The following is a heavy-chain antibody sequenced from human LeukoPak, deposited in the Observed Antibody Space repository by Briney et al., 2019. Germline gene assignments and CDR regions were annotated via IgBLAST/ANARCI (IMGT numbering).Heavy chain of an antibody. CDR2: ISGSGGST. CDR3: AKGGYCSGGSCYDDY. V-gene: IGHV3-23*01. CDR1: GFTFSSYA. Sequence: GGSLRLSCAASGFTFSSYAMSWVRQAPGKGLEWVSAISGSGGSTYYADSVKGRFTISRDNSKNTLYLQMNSLRAEDTAVYYCAKGGYCSGGSCYDDYWGQGTLVTVSS. J-gene: IGHJ4*02. D-gene: IGHD2-15*01.